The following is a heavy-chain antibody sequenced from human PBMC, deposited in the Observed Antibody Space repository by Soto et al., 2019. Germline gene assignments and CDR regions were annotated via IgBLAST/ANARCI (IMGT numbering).Heavy chain of an antibody. V-gene: IGHV3-23*01. CDR2: ISGSGVGT. D-gene: IGHD2-15*01. CDR1: GFMFAGYA. Sequence: PGGSLRLSCAASGFMFAGYAMRWVRQAPGKGLEWVSSISGSGVGTYYADSVKGRFTISRDTSKNTLYLQMHSLRAEDTAVYYFAKASHPDYCSGTKCPFDYWGQGTLVTVSS. J-gene: IGHJ4*02. CDR3: AKASHPDYCSGTKCPFDY.